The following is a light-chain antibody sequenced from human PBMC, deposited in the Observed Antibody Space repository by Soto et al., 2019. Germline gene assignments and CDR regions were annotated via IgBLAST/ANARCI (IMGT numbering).Light chain of an antibody. V-gene: IGKV3-20*01. CDR1: QSVSSSY. Sequence: EIVLTQSPGTLSLSPGERATLSCRASQSVSSSYLAWYQQKPGQAPRLLIYGVPSRATGIPDRLSGSGSVKDFTLTISRLEPEGFAVYYCQQYGSPSGTFGQGTKVEIK. CDR3: QQYGSPSGT. CDR2: GVP. J-gene: IGKJ1*01.